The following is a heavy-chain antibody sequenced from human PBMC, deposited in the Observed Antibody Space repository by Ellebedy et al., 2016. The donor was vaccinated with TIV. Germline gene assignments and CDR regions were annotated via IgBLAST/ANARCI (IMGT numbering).Heavy chain of an antibody. D-gene: IGHD6-13*01. CDR1: GGSVSSGSYY. CDR2: IYYSGST. Sequence: SETLSLXCTVSGGSVSSGSYYWSWIRQPPGKGLEWIGYIYYSGSTNYNPSLKSRVTISVDTSKNQFSLKLSSVTAADTAVYYCAGQDGIAAAGLDYWGQGTLVTVSS. V-gene: IGHV4-61*01. CDR3: AGQDGIAAAGLDY. J-gene: IGHJ4*02.